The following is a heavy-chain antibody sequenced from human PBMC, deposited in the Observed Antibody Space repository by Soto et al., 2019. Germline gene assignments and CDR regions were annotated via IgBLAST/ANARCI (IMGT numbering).Heavy chain of an antibody. CDR3: ARGSRERFGEFNWFDL. J-gene: IGHJ5*02. Sequence: EVQLVESGGGLVQPGGSLRLSCAASGFTFSSYWMHWVRQAPGKGLVWVSRINSDGSSTSYADSVKGRFTISRDNAKNTLYLQMHSLRSEDTAVYYCARGSRERFGEFNWFDLWGQGTLVTVSS. CDR2: INSDGSST. V-gene: IGHV3-74*01. D-gene: IGHD3-10*01. CDR1: GFTFSSYW.